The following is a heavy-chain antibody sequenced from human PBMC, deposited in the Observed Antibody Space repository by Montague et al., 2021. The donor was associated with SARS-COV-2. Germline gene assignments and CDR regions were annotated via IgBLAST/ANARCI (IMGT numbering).Heavy chain of an antibody. CDR3: ARDGDSSYYDSLTGFYQYFEY. Sequence: SLSLSWAASGFTFSNYEMHWVRQAPGKGLEWLSYISTSGSLIYYADSVKGRSTISRDNAKNALYLQLDSLTAADTAVYYCARDGDSSYYDSLTGFYQYFEYWGQGTLVTVSS. D-gene: IGHD3-9*01. V-gene: IGHV3-48*03. CDR1: GFTFSNYE. J-gene: IGHJ4*02. CDR2: ISTSGSLI.